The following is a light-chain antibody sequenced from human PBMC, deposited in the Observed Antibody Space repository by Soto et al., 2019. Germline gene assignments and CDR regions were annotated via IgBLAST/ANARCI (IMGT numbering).Light chain of an antibody. V-gene: IGKV3-20*01. CDR3: QQYGSPLT. J-gene: IGKJ4*01. Sequence: EIVLRQSPGTLSLSPGERATLSCRASQFVTNSYLAWYQQKPGQAPRLLVYGASSRATGIPDRFSGSGSGTDFTLTISRLEPEDFAMYYCQQYGSPLTFGGGTKVEIK. CDR2: GAS. CDR1: QFVTNSY.